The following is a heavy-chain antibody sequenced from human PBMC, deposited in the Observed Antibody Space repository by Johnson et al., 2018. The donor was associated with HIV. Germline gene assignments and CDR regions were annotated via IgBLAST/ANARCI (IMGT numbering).Heavy chain of an antibody. Sequence: VQVVESGGGGVQPGRSLRLSCAGSGFTFSDYYMSWIRQAPGKGLEWVSYISSSGSTIYYADSVKGRFTISRDNAKNSLYLQMNSLRAGDTVVYYCAQGGGSYYRGDAFDIWGQGTMVTVSS. D-gene: IGHD1-26*01. V-gene: IGHV3-11*01. CDR3: AQGGGSYYRGDAFDI. CDR2: ISSSGSTI. CDR1: GFTFSDYY. J-gene: IGHJ3*02.